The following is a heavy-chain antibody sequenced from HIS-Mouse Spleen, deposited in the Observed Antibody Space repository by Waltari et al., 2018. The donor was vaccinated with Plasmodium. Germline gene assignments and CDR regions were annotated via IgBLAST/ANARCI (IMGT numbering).Heavy chain of an antibody. CDR1: GGSISSYY. CDR2: IYSSGST. J-gene: IGHJ4*02. D-gene: IGHD6-6*01. CDR3: ARGGYSSSSYYFDY. V-gene: IGHV4-59*01. Sequence: QVQLQESGPGLVKPSETLSLTCTASGGSISSYYWSWIRQPPGKGLEWIAYIYSSGSTNYNPSLKSRVTISVDTSKNQFSLKLSSVTAADTAVFYCARGGYSSSSYYFDYWGQGTLVTVSS.